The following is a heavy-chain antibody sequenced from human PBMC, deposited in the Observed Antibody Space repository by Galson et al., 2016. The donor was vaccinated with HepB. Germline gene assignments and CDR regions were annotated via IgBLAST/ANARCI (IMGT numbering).Heavy chain of an antibody. D-gene: IGHD3-3*01. CDR2: ISYDGSNK. J-gene: IGHJ5*02. Sequence: SLRLSCAASGFTFSSYAIHWVRQAPGKGLEWVGLISYDGSNKYYADPVKGRFTISRDNSKNTLYLQMNSLRVEDTAVYYCAKEEGSILRFLEWLSRLDPWGQGTLVTVSS. CDR3: AKEEGSILRFLEWLSRLDP. V-gene: IGHV3-30-3*01. CDR1: GFTFSSYA.